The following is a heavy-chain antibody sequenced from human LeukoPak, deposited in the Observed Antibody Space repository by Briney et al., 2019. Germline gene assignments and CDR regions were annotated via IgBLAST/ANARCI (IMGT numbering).Heavy chain of an antibody. CDR3: ARAGYGSGSYYSPLYAFDI. J-gene: IGHJ3*02. CDR1: GFTFSSYS. Sequence: GGSLRLSCAASGFTFSSYSMNWVRQAPRKGLEWVSSISSSSSYIYYADSVKGRFTISRDNAKNSLYLQMNSLRAEDTAVYYCARAGYGSGSYYSPLYAFDIWGQGTMVTVSS. D-gene: IGHD3-10*01. V-gene: IGHV3-21*01. CDR2: ISSSSSYI.